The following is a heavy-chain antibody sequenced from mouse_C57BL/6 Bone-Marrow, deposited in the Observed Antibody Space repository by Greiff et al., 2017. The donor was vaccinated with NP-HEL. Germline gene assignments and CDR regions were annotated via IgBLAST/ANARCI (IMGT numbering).Heavy chain of an antibody. CDR3: ARSWLLPFYWYFDV. Sequence: QVHVKQSGAELVKPGASVKLSCKASGYTFTSYWMHWVKQRPGQGLEWIGMIHPNSGSTNYNEKFKSKATLTVDKSSSTAYMQLSSLTSEDSAVYYCARSWLLPFYWYFDVWGTGTTVTVSS. CDR2: IHPNSGST. CDR1: GYTFTSYW. D-gene: IGHD2-3*01. J-gene: IGHJ1*03. V-gene: IGHV1-64*01.